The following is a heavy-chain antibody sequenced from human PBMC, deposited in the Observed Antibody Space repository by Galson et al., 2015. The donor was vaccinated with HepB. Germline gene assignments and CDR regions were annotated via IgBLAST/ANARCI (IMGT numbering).Heavy chain of an antibody. D-gene: IGHD2-2*03. V-gene: IGHV5-10-1*01. CDR1: GYSFTSYW. Sequence: QSGAEVTKPGESLRISCKGSGYSFTSYWISWVRQMPGKGLEWMGKIDPSDSYTNYSPSFQGHVTISADKSISTAYLQWSSLKASDTAMYYCARRLDIVVLLGERDYYYGMDVWGQGTTVTVSS. CDR3: ARRLDIVVLLGERDYYYGMDV. CDR2: IDPSDSYT. J-gene: IGHJ6*02.